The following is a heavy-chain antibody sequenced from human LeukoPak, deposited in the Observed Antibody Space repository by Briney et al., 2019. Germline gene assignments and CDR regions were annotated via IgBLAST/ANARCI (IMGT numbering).Heavy chain of an antibody. D-gene: IGHD2-15*01. V-gene: IGHV3-74*01. J-gene: IGHJ5*02. CDR3: TRRVSATRWFDP. Sequence: GGSLRLSCAASGFTFSSYWMHWVRQAPGKGLVWVSRINSDGSTTNYADSVKGRFTISRDNAENTLYLQMNSLRDEDTAVYYCTRRVSATRWFDPWGQGTVVTVSS. CDR2: INSDGSTT. CDR1: GFTFSSYW.